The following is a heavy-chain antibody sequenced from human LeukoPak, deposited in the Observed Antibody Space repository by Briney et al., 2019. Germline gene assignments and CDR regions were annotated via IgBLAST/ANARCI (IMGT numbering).Heavy chain of an antibody. Sequence: GASVKVSCKTSGGSVSNYAITWVRQAPGQGLEWMGGIIPIFGTPNYAQKFEGRLTITTDESTSTAYMELSSLRSEDTAVYYCARDMAYYDSDGYYPPNYYYYYMDVWGTGTTVTVSS. CDR2: IIPIFGTP. J-gene: IGHJ6*03. D-gene: IGHD3-22*01. CDR1: GGSVSNYA. V-gene: IGHV1-69*05. CDR3: ARDMAYYDSDGYYPPNYYYYYMDV.